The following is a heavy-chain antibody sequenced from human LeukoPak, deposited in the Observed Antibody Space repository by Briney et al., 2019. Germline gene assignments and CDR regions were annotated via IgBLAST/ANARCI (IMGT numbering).Heavy chain of an antibody. V-gene: IGHV4-31*03. J-gene: IGHJ4*02. CDR3: ARAGPGSSSLWPWLN. D-gene: IGHD6-6*01. CDR1: GGSISSGGYY. Sequence: SETLSLTCTVSGGSISSGGYYWSWIRQHPGKGLEWIGYIYYSGSTYYNPSLKSRVTISVDTSKNQFSLKLSSVTAADTAVYYCARAGPGSSSLWPWLNWGQGTLVTVS. CDR2: IYYSGST.